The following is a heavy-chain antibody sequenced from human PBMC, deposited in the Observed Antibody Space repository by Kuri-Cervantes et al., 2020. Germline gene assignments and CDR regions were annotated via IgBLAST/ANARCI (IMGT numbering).Heavy chain of an antibody. J-gene: IGHJ5*02. CDR1: GGSFSGYF. D-gene: IGHD3-3*01. Sequence: SETLSLTCAVYGGSFSGYFWSWIRQPPGKGLEWIGEINHSGSTSYNPSLKSRVTISVDTSKNQFSLKLSSVTAADTAVYYCARVGTFPWSGYYSSWFDPWGAGTLVTVSS. CDR2: INHSGST. V-gene: IGHV4-34*01. CDR3: ARVGTFPWSGYYSSWFDP.